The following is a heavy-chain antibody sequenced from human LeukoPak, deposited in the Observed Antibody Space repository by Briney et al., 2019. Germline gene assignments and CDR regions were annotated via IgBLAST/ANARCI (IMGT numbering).Heavy chain of an antibody. V-gene: IGHV1-2*02. CDR1: GYSFTDYY. CDR2: INPKTGGS. Sequence: VASVKVSCKTSGYSFTDYYMHWLRQAPGQGLKWMGWINPKTGGSNAAQKFQGRVTLTRDTSISTAYMGLSSLTSDDTAIYYCARDQGRTSGYILGWFDPWGQGTLVTVSS. J-gene: IGHJ5*02. CDR3: ARDQGRTSGYILGWFDP. D-gene: IGHD2/OR15-2a*01.